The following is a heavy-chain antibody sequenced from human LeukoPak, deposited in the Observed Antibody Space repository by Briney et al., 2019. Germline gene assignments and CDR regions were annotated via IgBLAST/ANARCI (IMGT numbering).Heavy chain of an antibody. CDR3: ARGGPYSSSWYRPSY. V-gene: IGHV5-51*01. CDR2: IYPGDSDT. D-gene: IGHD6-13*01. J-gene: IGHJ4*02. CDR1: GYSFTSYW. Sequence: GESLKISCKGSGYSFTSYWLGWVRQMPGKGPEWMGIIYPGDSDTRYSPSFQGQVTISADKSISTAYLQWSSLKASDTAMYYCARGGPYSSSWYRPSYWGQGTLVTVSS.